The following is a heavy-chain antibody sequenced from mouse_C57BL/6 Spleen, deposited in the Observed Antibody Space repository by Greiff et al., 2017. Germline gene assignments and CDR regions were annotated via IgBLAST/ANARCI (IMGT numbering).Heavy chain of an antibody. CDR1: GYTFTSYW. CDR3: AREDYYGSSHGFAY. J-gene: IGHJ3*01. Sequence: QVQLKQPGAELVRPGSSVKLSCKASGYTFTSYWMHWVKQRPIQGLEWIGNIDPSDSETHYNQKFKDKATLTVDKSSSTAYMQLSSLTSEDSAVYCCAREDYYGSSHGFAYWGQGTLVTVSA. D-gene: IGHD1-1*01. CDR2: IDPSDSET. V-gene: IGHV1-52*01.